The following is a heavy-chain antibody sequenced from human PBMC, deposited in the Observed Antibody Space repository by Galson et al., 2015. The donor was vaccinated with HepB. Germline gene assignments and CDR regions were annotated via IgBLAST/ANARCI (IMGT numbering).Heavy chain of an antibody. CDR2: ISGSGGST. V-gene: IGHV3-23*01. CDR3: AKEAARIPPNSSGWYPGGYYYYGMDV. Sequence: SLRLSCAASGFTFSSYAMSWVRQAPGKGLEWVSAISGSGGSTYYADSVKGRFTISRDNSKNTLYLQMNSLRAEDTAVYYCAKEAARIPPNSSGWYPGGYYYYGMDVWGQGTTVTVSS. D-gene: IGHD6-19*01. CDR1: GFTFSSYA. J-gene: IGHJ6*02.